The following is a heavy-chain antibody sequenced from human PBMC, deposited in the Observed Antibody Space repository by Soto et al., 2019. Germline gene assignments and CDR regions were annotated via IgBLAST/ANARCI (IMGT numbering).Heavy chain of an antibody. J-gene: IGHJ4*02. CDR3: ARDNIVGAYFFDY. D-gene: IGHD1-26*01. CDR1: GYTFTSYD. Sequence: ASVKVSCKASGYTFTSYDINWVRQAPGQRLEWMGWINAGNGNTKYSQKFQDRVTITRDTSASTAYMELSSLRSEDTAVYYCARDNIVGAYFFDYWGQETLVTVSS. CDR2: INAGNGNT. V-gene: IGHV1-3*01.